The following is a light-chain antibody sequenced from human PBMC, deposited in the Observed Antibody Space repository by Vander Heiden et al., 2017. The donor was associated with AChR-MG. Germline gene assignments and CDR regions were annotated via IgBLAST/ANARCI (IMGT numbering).Light chain of an antibody. CDR1: QSLLRSNVYNY. Sequence: DNVMTQSPLSLPVTPGEPASISCSSSQSLLRSNVYNYLEWYVQQPGQSLQRLTPLGSHRASGAPERCSGSGAGTDFTLKISRVEAEDVGVYYCMQALQTPFTFGPGTKVDLK. V-gene: IGKV2-28*01. J-gene: IGKJ3*01. CDR2: LGS. CDR3: MQALQTPFT.